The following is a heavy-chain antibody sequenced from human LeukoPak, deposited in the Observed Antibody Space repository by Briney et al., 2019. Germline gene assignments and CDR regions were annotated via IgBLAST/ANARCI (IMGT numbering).Heavy chain of an antibody. Sequence: GGSLRLSCAASGFTFNSYSMNWVRQAPGKGLEWVSSISSTSRFIYYADSVSGRFTISRDNAKKAVYLQMNSLRAEDTAVYYCARCCSPWQQTVVVTHFDDWGQGTLVTVSS. CDR2: ISSTSRFI. D-gene: IGHD3-22*01. CDR3: ARCCSPWQQTVVVTHFDD. J-gene: IGHJ4*02. CDR1: GFTFNSYS. V-gene: IGHV3-21*01.